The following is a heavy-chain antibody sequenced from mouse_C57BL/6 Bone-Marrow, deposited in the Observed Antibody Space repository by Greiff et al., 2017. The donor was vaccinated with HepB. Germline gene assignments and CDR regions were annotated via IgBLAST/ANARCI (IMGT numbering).Heavy chain of an antibody. D-gene: IGHD2-5*01. J-gene: IGHJ3*01. V-gene: IGHV1-76*01. Sequence: QVQLQQSGAELVRPGASVKLSCKASGYTFTDYYINWVKQRPGQGLEWIARIYPGSGNTYYNEKFKGKATLTAEKSSSTAYMQLSSLTSEDSAVYFCAYSKGAWFAYWGQGTLVTVSA. CDR2: IYPGSGNT. CDR3: AYSKGAWFAY. CDR1: GYTFTDYY.